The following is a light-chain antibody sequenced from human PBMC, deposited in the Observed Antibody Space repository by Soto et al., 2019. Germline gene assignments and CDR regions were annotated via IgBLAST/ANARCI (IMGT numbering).Light chain of an antibody. CDR1: QSFINVF. J-gene: IGKJ5*01. CDR2: GAS. Sequence: EIVLTQSPGILSLSPGERPTLSCRASQSFINVFLAWYQQKPGQAPRLLIYGASTRATDVPDRFSGSGSGADFTLTISRLEPDDFAVYYCQQRSNCLTFGQGTRLEIK. CDR3: QQRSNCLT. V-gene: IGKV3D-20*02.